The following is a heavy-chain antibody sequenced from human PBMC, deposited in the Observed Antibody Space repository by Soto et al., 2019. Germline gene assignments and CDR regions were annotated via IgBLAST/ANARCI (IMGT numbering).Heavy chain of an antibody. D-gene: IGHD4-17*01. Sequence: EVQLLESGGGLVQPGGSLRLSCAASGFTFSSYAMSWVRQAPGKGLEWVSAISGSGGSTYYADSVKGRFTISRDNSKNTLYLQMNSLRAEDTAVYYCARLYGDYSYFDYWGQGTLVTVSS. CDR2: ISGSGGST. V-gene: IGHV3-23*01. CDR1: GFTFSSYA. CDR3: ARLYGDYSYFDY. J-gene: IGHJ4*02.